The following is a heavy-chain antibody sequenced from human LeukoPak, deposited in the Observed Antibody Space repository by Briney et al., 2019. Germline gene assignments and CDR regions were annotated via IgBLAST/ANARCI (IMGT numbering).Heavy chain of an antibody. Sequence: SQTLSLTCTVSGGSISSGGYYWSWIRQHPGKGLEWIGYIYYSGSTYYNPSLKSRVTISVDTSKNQFSLKLSSVTAADTAVYYSPRDWGCSSSTRCYSPHRHLDVWARPTLLTVS. J-gene: IGHJ2*01. CDR1: GGSISSGGYY. CDR3: PRDWGCSSSTRCYSPHRHLDV. V-gene: IGHV4-31*03. D-gene: IGHD2-2*01. CDR2: IYYSGST.